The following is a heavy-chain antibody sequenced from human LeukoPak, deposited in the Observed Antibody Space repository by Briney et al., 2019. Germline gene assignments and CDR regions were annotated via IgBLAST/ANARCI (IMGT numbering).Heavy chain of an antibody. CDR2: MNPNSGNT. D-gene: IGHD2-2*01. J-gene: IGHJ5*02. CDR1: GYTFTSYD. CDR3: ARESGYCSSTSCSNWFDP. Sequence: ASVKVSCKASGYTFTSYDINWVRQATGQGLEWMGWMNPNSGNTGYAQKFQGRVTMTRNTSISTAYMELSSLRSEDTAVYYCARESGYCSSTSCSNWFDPWGQGTLVTVSP. V-gene: IGHV1-8*01.